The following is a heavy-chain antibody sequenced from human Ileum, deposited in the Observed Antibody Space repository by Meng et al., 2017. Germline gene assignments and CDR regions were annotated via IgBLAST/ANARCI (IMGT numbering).Heavy chain of an antibody. CDR1: GGPIRSNSYY. J-gene: IGHJ4*02. V-gene: IGHV4-39*07. CDR2: IHSSGDT. CDR3: ARDRGGSYYFDY. D-gene: IGHD2-15*01. Sequence: QLQLQESGPGLVKSSETRSLTCTVSGGPIRSNSYYWAWIRQPPGTGPEWIGSIHSSGDTYYNPSLESRVTISVDTSKNQFSLKMRSVTAADTAVYYCARDRGGSYYFDYWGQGTLVTVSS.